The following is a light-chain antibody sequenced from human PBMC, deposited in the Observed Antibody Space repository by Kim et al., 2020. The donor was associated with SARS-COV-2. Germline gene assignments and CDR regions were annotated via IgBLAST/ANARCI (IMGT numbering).Light chain of an antibody. J-gene: IGKJ5*01. CDR1: QGISSY. V-gene: IGKV1-9*01. CDR3: QQSSGYPIT. Sequence: VGDRVSIPCRASQGISSYLAWYQQKPGKAPKLLIYGSSTLQSGVPSRFSGSGSETATDFTLTISSLQPEDFATYYCQQSSGYPITFGQGTRLEIK. CDR2: GSS.